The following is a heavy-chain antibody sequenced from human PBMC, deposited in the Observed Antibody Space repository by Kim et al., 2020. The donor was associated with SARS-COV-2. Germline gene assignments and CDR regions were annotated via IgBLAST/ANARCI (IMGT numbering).Heavy chain of an antibody. D-gene: IGHD2-15*01. Sequence: GGSLRLSCAASGFTFTDHAMTWVRQAPGKGLEWVSAVSETGENTYYADSVKGRFTISRDNSKNTLDLQMNSLTADDAAIYYCATNVAASEPFDYWGQGTLVTISS. CDR3: ATNVAASEPFDY. J-gene: IGHJ4*02. CDR1: GFTFTDHA. CDR2: VSETGENT. V-gene: IGHV3-23*01.